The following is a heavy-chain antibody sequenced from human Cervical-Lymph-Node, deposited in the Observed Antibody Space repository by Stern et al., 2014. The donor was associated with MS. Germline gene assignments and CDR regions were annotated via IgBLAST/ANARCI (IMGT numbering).Heavy chain of an antibody. CDR1: GYNFIAYY. J-gene: IGHJ4*02. Sequence: VQLVQSGAEVKKPGASMRVSCKASGYNFIAYYLHWVRQAPGQGPEWMGWINPNTGDTKYSHKFQGRVTLARETSTSTAYLELTRLGSNDTAMYFCARLLFDGNYRSFDSWGQGTLVTVSS. CDR3: ARLLFDGNYRSFDS. CDR2: INPNTGDT. V-gene: IGHV1-2*02. D-gene: IGHD3-22*01.